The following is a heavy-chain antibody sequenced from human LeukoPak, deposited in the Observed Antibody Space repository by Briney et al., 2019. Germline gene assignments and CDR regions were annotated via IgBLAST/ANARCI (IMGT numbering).Heavy chain of an antibody. CDR3: AREVTRSNYFDY. V-gene: IGHV4-31*11. CDR2: IYYSGST. CDR1: GGSISSGGYS. D-gene: IGHD4-11*01. Sequence: PSETLSLTCAVSGGSISSGGYSWSWIRQHPGKGLEWIGYIYYSGSTYHNPSLKSRVTISVDTSKNQFSLKLSSVTAADMAVYYCAREVTRSNYFDYWGQGTLVTVSS. J-gene: IGHJ4*02.